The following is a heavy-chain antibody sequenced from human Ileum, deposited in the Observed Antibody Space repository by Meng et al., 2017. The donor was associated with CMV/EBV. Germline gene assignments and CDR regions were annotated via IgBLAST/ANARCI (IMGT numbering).Heavy chain of an antibody. CDR2: IYSGSST. CDR3: ARGAPTFRYFDY. V-gene: IGHV3-53*01. CDR1: GVTIHCNY. D-gene: IGHD3-3*02. Sequence: SGSAHGVTIHCNYMGWVRRGPGKGLKWVSVIYSGSSTYYADSVKGRFTISRDNSRNTLYLQMNSLTAEDTAVYYCARGAPTFRYFDYWGQGTLVTVSS. J-gene: IGHJ4*02.